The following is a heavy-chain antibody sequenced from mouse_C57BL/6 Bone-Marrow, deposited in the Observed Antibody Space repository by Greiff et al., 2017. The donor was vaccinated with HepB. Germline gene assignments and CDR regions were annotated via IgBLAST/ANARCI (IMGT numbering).Heavy chain of an antibody. D-gene: IGHD1-1*01. CDR2: ISNGGGST. V-gene: IGHV5-12*01. J-gene: IGHJ1*03. CDR1: GFTFSDYY. Sequence: EVQVVESGGGLVQPGGSLKLSCAASGFTFSDYYMYWVRQTPEKRLEWVAYISNGGGSTYYPDTVKGRFTISRDNAKNTLYLQMSRLKSEDPAMYYCARQVTTVVAPLGFDVWGTGTTVTVSS. CDR3: ARQVTTVVAPLGFDV.